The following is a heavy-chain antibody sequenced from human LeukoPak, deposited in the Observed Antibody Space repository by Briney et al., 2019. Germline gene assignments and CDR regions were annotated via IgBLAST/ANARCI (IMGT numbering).Heavy chain of an antibody. CDR2: INHSERT. Sequence: SETLSLTCAVYGGSFSGYYWSWIRQPPGKGLEWIREINHSERTNYNPSLKSRVTIPVDPSKNQFSLKLSSVTAADTAVYYCATSRAMVRGVITRFDYWGQGTLVTVSS. CDR1: GGSFSGYY. V-gene: IGHV4-34*01. J-gene: IGHJ4*02. D-gene: IGHD3-10*01. CDR3: ATSRAMVRGVITRFDY.